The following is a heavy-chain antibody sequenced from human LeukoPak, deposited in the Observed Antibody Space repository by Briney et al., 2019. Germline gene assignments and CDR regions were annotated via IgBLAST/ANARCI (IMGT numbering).Heavy chain of an antibody. D-gene: IGHD6-19*01. J-gene: IGHJ4*02. CDR1: GGSISSSIYY. V-gene: IGHV4-39*01. CDR3: AGRRSGIAVAGTRRDY. CDR2: IRYSGST. Sequence: SETLSLTCTVSGGSISSSIYYWGWIRQPPGKGLEWIGSIRYSGSTFYNPSLRSRVTTSIDTSKNQFSLKLTFVTAADTAVYYCAGRRSGIAVAGTRRDYWGQGSLVTVSP.